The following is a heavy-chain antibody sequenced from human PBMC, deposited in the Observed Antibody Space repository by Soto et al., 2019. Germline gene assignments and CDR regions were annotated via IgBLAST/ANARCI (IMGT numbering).Heavy chain of an antibody. J-gene: IGHJ3*02. CDR1: GFTFSSYG. V-gene: IGHV3-33*01. D-gene: IGHD6-19*01. CDR2: IWYDGSNK. CDR3: ARSGGTVAGTRNAFDI. Sequence: QVQLVESGGGVVQPGRSLRLSCEASGFTFSSYGMHWVRQAPGKGREWVAVIWYDGSNKYYADSVKGRFTISRDNSKNTLYLQMNSLRAEDTAVYYCARSGGTVAGTRNAFDIWGQGTMVTVSS.